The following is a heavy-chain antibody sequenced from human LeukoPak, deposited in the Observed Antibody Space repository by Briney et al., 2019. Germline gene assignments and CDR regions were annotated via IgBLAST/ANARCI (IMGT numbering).Heavy chain of an antibody. CDR3: ARDTLGEGEDANYAVYYFDY. V-gene: IGHV3-21*01. D-gene: IGHD4/OR15-4a*01. CDR2: ISSSSSYI. CDR1: GFTFRSYS. J-gene: IGHJ4*02. Sequence: GGSLRLSCAASGFTFRSYSMNWVRQAPGKGLEWVSSISSSSSYIYYADSVKGRLTISRDNAKNSLYLQMNSLRAEDTAVYYCARDTLGEGEDANYAVYYFDYWGQGTPVTVSS.